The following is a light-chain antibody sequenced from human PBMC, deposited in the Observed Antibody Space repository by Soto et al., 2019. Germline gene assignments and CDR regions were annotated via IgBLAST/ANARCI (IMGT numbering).Light chain of an antibody. J-gene: IGKJ1*01. CDR3: MQPLQSWT. CDR2: LGS. V-gene: IGKV2-28*01. Sequence: IVMTQSPLSLPVTPGEPASLSCRSSQSLLHSNGYNYLDWYLQKPGQSPQLLIYLGSNRASGVPDRFSGSGSGTDFTLKISRVEAEDVGVYYCMQPLQSWTVGQGTKVDIK. CDR1: QSLLHSNGYNY.